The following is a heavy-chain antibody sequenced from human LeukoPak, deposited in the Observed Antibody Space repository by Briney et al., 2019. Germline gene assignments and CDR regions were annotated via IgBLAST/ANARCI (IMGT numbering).Heavy chain of an antibody. Sequence: SETLSLTCTVSGGSISSSSYYWGWIRQPPGKGLEWIGSIYYSGSTYYNPSLKSRVTISVDTSKNQFSLKLSSVTAADTAVYYCASTGFGELMGVFDYWGQGTLVTVSS. CDR1: GGSISSSSYY. D-gene: IGHD3-10*01. V-gene: IGHV4-39*07. CDR3: ASTGFGELMGVFDY. CDR2: IYYSGST. J-gene: IGHJ4*02.